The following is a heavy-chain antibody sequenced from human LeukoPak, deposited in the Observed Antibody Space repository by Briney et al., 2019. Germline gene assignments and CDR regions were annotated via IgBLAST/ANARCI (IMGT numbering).Heavy chain of an antibody. CDR3: ARGRAQMVRGVTNFDY. D-gene: IGHD3-10*01. CDR1: GGSISSSSYY. CDR2: IYYSGST. V-gene: IGHV4-39*07. J-gene: IGHJ4*02. Sequence: PSETLSLTCTVSGGSISSSSYYWGWIRQPPGKGLEWIGSIYYSGSTYYNPSLKSRVTISVDTSKNQFSLKLSSVTAADTAVYYCARGRAQMVRGVTNFDYWGQGTLVTVSS.